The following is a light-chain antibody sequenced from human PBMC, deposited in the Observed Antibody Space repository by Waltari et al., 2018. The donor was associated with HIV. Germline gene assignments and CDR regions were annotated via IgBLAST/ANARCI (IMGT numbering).Light chain of an antibody. CDR3: QSYDSSLSGSV. CDR2: GNN. Sequence: QSVLTQPPSVSGAPGQRVTISCTGSSSNIRAGYDVPWYQQLPGTAPELLIYGNNNRPSGVPDRFSGSKSGTSASLAITGLQAEDEADYYCQSYDSSLSGSVFGGGTKLTVL. CDR1: SSNIRAGYD. V-gene: IGLV1-40*01. J-gene: IGLJ2*01.